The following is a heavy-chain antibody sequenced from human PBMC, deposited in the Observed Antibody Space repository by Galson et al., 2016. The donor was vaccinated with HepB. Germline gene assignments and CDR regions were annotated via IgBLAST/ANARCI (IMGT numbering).Heavy chain of an antibody. CDR2: SNSDGSRI. Sequence: SLRLSCAASGFIFMNYWMHWVRQVPGKGLEYVAHSNSDGSRINYADSVRGRFTISRDNAKNTLYLQLNSLRVEDTALYYCVRDRAGMTKSSWFDSWGQGTLVSVSS. CDR3: VRDRAGMTKSSWFDS. CDR1: GFIFMNYW. J-gene: IGHJ5*01. V-gene: IGHV3-74*01.